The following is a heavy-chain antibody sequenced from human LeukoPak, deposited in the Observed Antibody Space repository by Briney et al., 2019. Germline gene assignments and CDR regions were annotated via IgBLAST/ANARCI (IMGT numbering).Heavy chain of an antibody. Sequence: GGSLRLSCTASGFAFSTYGMNWVRQAPGKGLEWVSYISSSNTIYYADSVKGRFTISRDNTMNSLYLQMSSLRAEDTAVYYCATDRGWRTSGYYLYYFEYWGQGTLVTFSS. J-gene: IGHJ4*02. CDR1: GFAFSTYG. V-gene: IGHV3-48*04. CDR2: ISSSNTI. D-gene: IGHD3-3*01. CDR3: ATDRGWRTSGYYLYYFEY.